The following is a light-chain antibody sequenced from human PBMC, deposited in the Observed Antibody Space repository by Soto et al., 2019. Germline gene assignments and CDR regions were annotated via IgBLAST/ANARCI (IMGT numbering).Light chain of an antibody. J-gene: IGKJ1*01. Sequence: EIVLTQSPATLSLSPGERATLSCRASQSVNSYLAWHQQKPGQAPRLLMYEASNRATGIPARFSGGGSGTDFTLTISSLGPEDFEVYYCQQRSDWPWTFGQGSKVDSK. CDR1: QSVNSY. CDR2: EAS. CDR3: QQRSDWPWT. V-gene: IGKV3-11*01.